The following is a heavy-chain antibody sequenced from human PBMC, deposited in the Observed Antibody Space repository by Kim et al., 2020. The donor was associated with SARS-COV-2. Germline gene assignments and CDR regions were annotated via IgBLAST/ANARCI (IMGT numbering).Heavy chain of an antibody. Sequence: NYNPSLRDRLTISVDASKNQFSLKLSSVTAADTAVYYCARGFGGNSDYWGQGTLVTVSS. CDR3: ARGFGGNSDY. J-gene: IGHJ4*02. V-gene: IGHV4-59*09. D-gene: IGHD2-15*01.